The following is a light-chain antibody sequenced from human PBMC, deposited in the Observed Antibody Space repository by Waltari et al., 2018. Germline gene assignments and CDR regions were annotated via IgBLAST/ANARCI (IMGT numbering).Light chain of an antibody. CDR2: GVT. CDR1: SSDVGTYNL. V-gene: IGLV2-23*02. CDR3: CSYADGTTSV. J-gene: IGLJ3*02. Sequence: QSALTQPASVSGSPGQSITISCTGTSSDVGTYNLVSWYQQHPGKAPKVIIYGVTQRPSGVSNRLSGSKSGNTASLTISGLQAEDEADYYCCSYADGTTSVFGGGTKLTVL.